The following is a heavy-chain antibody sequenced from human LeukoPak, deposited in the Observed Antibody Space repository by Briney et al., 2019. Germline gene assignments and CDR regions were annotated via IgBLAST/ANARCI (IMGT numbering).Heavy chain of an antibody. Sequence: GGSLRLSCAASGFTFSSYAMNWVRQTPGKGLEWVSTARASGSATYYADSVKGRFAISRDGSKSTLYLQMTNLRAEDTALYYCAKRCGNAWYQFDYWGRGTLVTVSS. CDR3: AKRCGNAWYQFDY. J-gene: IGHJ4*02. V-gene: IGHV3-23*01. CDR2: ARASGSAT. D-gene: IGHD6-13*01. CDR1: GFTFSSYA.